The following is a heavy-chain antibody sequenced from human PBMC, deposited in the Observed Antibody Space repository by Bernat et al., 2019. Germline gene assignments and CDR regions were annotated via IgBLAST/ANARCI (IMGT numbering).Heavy chain of an antibody. Sequence: QVQLVQSGAEVKKPGASVKVSCKASGYTFTSYGINWVRQAPGQGLEWMGWISAYNGNTNYAQKLQGRVTMTTDTSTSTAYMELRSLRSDDTAVYYCARARIDCSGGSCYPKNYYYYYYMDVWGKGTTVTVSS. V-gene: IGHV1-18*01. CDR2: ISAYNGNT. CDR1: GYTFTSYG. CDR3: ARARIDCSGGSCYPKNYYYYYYMDV. D-gene: IGHD2-15*01. J-gene: IGHJ6*03.